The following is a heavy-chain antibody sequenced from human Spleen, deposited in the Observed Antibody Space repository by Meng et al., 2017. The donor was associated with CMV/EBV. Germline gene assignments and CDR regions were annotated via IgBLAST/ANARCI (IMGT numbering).Heavy chain of an antibody. V-gene: IGHV4-34*01. CDR1: GGSFSGYY. Sequence: QVQLQQCGAGLLKPSETLSLTGAVYGGSFSGYYWSWIRQPPGKGLEWIGEINHSGSTNYNPSLKSRVTISVDTSKNQFSLKLSSVTAADTAVYYCAVRGWNYGYWGQGTLVNFYS. CDR3: AVRGWNYGY. D-gene: IGHD1-7*01. J-gene: IGHJ4*02. CDR2: INHSGST.